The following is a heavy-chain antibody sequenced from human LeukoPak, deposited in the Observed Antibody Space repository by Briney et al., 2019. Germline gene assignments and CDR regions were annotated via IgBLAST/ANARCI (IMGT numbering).Heavy chain of an antibody. V-gene: IGHV3-48*01. CDR2: ISDDSSTI. CDR1: GFTFRRYS. J-gene: IGHJ3*02. CDR3: ARPRGGGGWFNAFDI. D-gene: IGHD6-19*01. Sequence: GGSLRLSCEASGFTFRRYSMNWVRQAPGRGLEWLSYISDDSSTIHYADSVRGRFTISRDNAKNSLYLQMSSLSAEDTAVYYCARPRGGGGWFNAFDIWGQGTTVTVSA.